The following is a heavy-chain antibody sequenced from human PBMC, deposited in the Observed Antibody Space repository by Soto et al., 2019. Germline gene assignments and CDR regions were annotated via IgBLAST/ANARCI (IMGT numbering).Heavy chain of an antibody. CDR2: MNPNGGNT. D-gene: IGHD2-21*01. CDR3: AIDWRRLGAFDI. CDR1: GYTFTSYY. V-gene: IGHV1-46*01. J-gene: IGHJ3*02. Sequence: ASVKVSCKASGYTFTSYYMHWVRQAPGQGLEWMGRMNPNGGNTSYAQKFQGRVTMTRNTSTSTAYMELSSLRSEDTAVYYCAIDWRRLGAFDIWGQGTMVTVSS.